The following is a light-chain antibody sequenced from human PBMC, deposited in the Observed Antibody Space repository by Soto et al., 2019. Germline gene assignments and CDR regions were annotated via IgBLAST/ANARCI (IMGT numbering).Light chain of an antibody. Sequence: ILMTQSPSTLSLSPGQRATLSCRASESVSSHLAWYKQKPGQAPRLLIYDSSTRATGIPARFSGSESGTEFTLTISSLQSEDFEVYYCHHYHNWPMTFGQGTRLEIK. CDR1: ESVSSH. CDR3: HHYHNWPMT. CDR2: DSS. V-gene: IGKV3-15*01. J-gene: IGKJ5*01.